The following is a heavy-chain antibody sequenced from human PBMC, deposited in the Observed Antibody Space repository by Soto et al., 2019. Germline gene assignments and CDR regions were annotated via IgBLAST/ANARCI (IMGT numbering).Heavy chain of an antibody. J-gene: IGHJ4*02. V-gene: IGHV3-23*01. Sequence: GGSLRLSCAASGLTFSLYGMSWVRQAPGKGLEWVSSVSSSGGKTYYADSVKGRFTVSRDNSKDTLYLQMNTLRAEDTAVYYCAKWADYYDSSGYYRWGQGTLVTVSS. CDR2: VSSSGGKT. CDR1: GLTFSLYG. D-gene: IGHD3-22*01. CDR3: AKWADYYDSSGYYR.